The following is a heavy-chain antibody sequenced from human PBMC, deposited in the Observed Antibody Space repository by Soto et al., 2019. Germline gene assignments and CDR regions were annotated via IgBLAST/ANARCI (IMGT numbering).Heavy chain of an antibody. CDR1: GGSISIGDYY. Sequence: SETLSLTCTVSGGSISIGDYYWSWIRHPPGKGLEWIGYIYYSGSTYYNPSLKSRVTISVDTSKNQFSLKLSSVTAADTAVYYCARDRREQQLPQVWGQGTLVTVAS. J-gene: IGHJ4*02. V-gene: IGHV4-30-4*02. CDR2: IYYSGST. D-gene: IGHD6-13*01. CDR3: ARDRREQQLPQV.